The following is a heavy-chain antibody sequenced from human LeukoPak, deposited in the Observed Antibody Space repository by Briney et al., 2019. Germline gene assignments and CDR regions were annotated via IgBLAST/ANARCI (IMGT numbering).Heavy chain of an antibody. CDR2: IWYDGSNK. J-gene: IGHJ6*02. V-gene: IGHV3-33*01. Sequence: PGGSLRLSCAASGITFSSYGMHWVRQAPGKGLEWVAVIWYDGSNKYYADSVKGRFTISRDNSKNTLYLQMNSLRAEDTAVYYCARDLSRSRPYGSGSYYYYGMDVWGQGTTVTVSS. CDR1: GITFSSYG. CDR3: ARDLSRSRPYGSGSYYYYGMDV. D-gene: IGHD3-10*01.